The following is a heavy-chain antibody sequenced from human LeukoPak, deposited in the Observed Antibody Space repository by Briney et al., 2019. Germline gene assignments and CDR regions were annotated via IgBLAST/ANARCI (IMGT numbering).Heavy chain of an antibody. Sequence: SETLSLTCDVSGGSIRSYYCGGVRQPAGKGLEWIGRIYTTGTTDFNPSLKSRLTMSVDTSKNQLSLNLPSVTAADTAVYFCARQGYTAAYSFLAFWSPGPLVTVSS. CDR1: GGSIRSYY. D-gene: IGHD3-16*02. J-gene: IGHJ4*02. V-gene: IGHV4-4*07. CDR3: ARQGYTAAYSFLAF. CDR2: IYTTGTT.